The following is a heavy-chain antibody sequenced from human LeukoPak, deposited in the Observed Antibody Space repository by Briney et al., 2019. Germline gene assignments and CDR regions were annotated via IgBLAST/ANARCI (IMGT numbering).Heavy chain of an antibody. CDR1: GFTFSSYG. Sequence: GGSPRLSCAASGFTFSSYGMPWVRRAPGKGLEWVAVISYDGSNKYYADSVKGRFTISRDNSKNTLYLQMNSLRAEDTAVYYCAKDQAAGTLDYWGQGTLVTVSS. D-gene: IGHD6-13*01. CDR3: AKDQAAGTLDY. J-gene: IGHJ4*02. CDR2: ISYDGSNK. V-gene: IGHV3-30*18.